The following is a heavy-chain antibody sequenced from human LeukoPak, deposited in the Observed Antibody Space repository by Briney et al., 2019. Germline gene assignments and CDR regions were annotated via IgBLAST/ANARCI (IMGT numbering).Heavy chain of an antibody. J-gene: IGHJ3*02. Sequence: SETLSLTCTVSGGSISSSSYYWGWIRQPPGKGLEWIGSIYYSGSTYYNPSLKSRVTISVDTSKNQFSLKLSSVTAADTAVYYCARPPMVRGVIITGDDVFDIWGQGTMVTVSS. CDR2: IYYSGST. CDR3: ARPPMVRGVIITGDDVFDI. CDR1: GGSISSSSYY. D-gene: IGHD3-10*01. V-gene: IGHV4-39*01.